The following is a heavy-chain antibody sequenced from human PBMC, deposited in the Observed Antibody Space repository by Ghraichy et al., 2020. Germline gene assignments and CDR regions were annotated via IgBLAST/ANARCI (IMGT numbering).Heavy chain of an antibody. CDR2: IYYSGST. J-gene: IGHJ3*02. D-gene: IGHD3-22*01. CDR3: ARNAKRGYYDSRGYYTDVFDI. V-gene: IGHV4-31*02. CDR1: GGSISSGVYY. Sequence: SQTLSLTCTVSGGSISSGVYYWSWIRQHPGKGLEWIGYIYYSGSTYYNPSLKSRLTISVDTSKNQFSLKLSSVTAADTAVYYCARNAKRGYYDSRGYYTDVFDIWGQGTMVTVSS.